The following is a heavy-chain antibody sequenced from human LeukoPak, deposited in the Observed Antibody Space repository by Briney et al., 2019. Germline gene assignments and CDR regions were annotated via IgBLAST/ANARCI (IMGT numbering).Heavy chain of an antibody. CDR1: GFTFSSYA. V-gene: IGHV3-23*01. CDR3: AGVVTSFPYFDY. Sequence: GGSLRLSCAASGFTFSSYAMSWVRQAPGKGLEWDSAISGSGGSTYYADSVKGRFTISRDNSKNTLYLQMNSLRAEDTAVYYCAGVVTSFPYFDYWGQGTLVTVSS. J-gene: IGHJ4*02. CDR2: ISGSGGST. D-gene: IGHD3-3*01.